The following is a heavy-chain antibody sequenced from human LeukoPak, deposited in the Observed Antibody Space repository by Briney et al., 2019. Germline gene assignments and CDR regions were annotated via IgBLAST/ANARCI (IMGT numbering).Heavy chain of an antibody. J-gene: IGHJ3*02. Sequence: PGGSLRLSCAASGFTFSSFGMRWVRQAPGKGLEWVAVIWYDGSDKYYMESVKGRFTISRDNSKNTLYLQMNSLRVEDTAIYYCARAGDAFDIWGRGTMVTVSS. CDR2: IWYDGSDK. CDR1: GFTFSSFG. V-gene: IGHV3-33*01. CDR3: ARAGDAFDI.